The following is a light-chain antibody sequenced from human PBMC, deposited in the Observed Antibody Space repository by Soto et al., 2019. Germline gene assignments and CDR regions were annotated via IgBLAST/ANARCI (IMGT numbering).Light chain of an antibody. Sequence: EIVLTQSPGTLSLSPGERATLSCRASQSVSSSYLVWYQQKLGQAPRLLIYGASSRATGIPDRFSGSGSGTDFTLTISRLEPEDFAVYYCQQYGSSPTFGQGTKVDIK. CDR2: GAS. J-gene: IGKJ1*01. CDR1: QSVSSSY. V-gene: IGKV3-20*01. CDR3: QQYGSSPT.